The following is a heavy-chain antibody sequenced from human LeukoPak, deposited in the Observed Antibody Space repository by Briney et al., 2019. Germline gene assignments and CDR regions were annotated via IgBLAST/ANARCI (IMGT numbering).Heavy chain of an antibody. CDR2: ISGSGGST. Sequence: GGSLRLSCAASGFNFSSSAMSWVRQAPGKGLEWVSAISGSGGSTYYADSVKGRFTISRDNAKNSLYPQMNSLRAEDTAVYYCAELGITMIGGVWGKGTTVTISS. J-gene: IGHJ6*04. CDR3: AELGITMIGGV. D-gene: IGHD3-10*02. V-gene: IGHV3-23*01. CDR1: GFNFSSSA.